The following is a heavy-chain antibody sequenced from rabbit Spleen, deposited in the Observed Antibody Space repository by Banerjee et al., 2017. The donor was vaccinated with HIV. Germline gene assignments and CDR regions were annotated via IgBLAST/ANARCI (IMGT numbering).Heavy chain of an antibody. J-gene: IGHJ4*01. CDR1: GFTLSSYY. CDR3: ARDGAGGSYFAL. Sequence: HLKESGGGLVQPGGSLKLSCTASGFTLSSYYMNWVCQAPGKGLEWIGYIDPVFGITYYANWVNGRFSISRENAQNTVFLQMTSLTAADTATYFCARDGAGGSYFALWGPGTLVTVS. D-gene: IGHD8-1*01. CDR2: IDPVFGIT. V-gene: IGHV1S7*01.